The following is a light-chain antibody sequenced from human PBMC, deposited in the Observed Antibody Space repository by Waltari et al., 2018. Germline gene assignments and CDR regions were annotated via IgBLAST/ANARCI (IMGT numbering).Light chain of an antibody. CDR1: SSDVGGYNF. V-gene: IGLV2-8*01. CDR3: CSYAGSSTYV. Sequence: QSALTQPPSASGSPGQSVTISCTGTSSDVGGYNFVSWYHHHPGKAPKLMIHEVTKRPSGVPDRFSGSKSGNTASLTVSGLRAGDEADYYCCSYAGSSTYVFGTGTKVTVL. J-gene: IGLJ1*01. CDR2: EVT.